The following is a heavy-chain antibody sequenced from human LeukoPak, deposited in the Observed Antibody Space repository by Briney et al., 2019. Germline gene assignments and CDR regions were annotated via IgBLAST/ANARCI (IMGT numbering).Heavy chain of an antibody. CDR3: ASLVTTRGDNWFDP. CDR1: GFTFSSYG. J-gene: IGHJ5*02. D-gene: IGHD4-17*01. Sequence: PGRSLRLSCVASGFTFSSYGMHWVRQAPGKGLEWVAVIWYDGSNKYYADSVKGRFTISRDNSKNTLYLQMNSLRAEDTAVYYCASLVTTRGDNWFDPWGQGTLVTVSS. V-gene: IGHV3-33*01. CDR2: IWYDGSNK.